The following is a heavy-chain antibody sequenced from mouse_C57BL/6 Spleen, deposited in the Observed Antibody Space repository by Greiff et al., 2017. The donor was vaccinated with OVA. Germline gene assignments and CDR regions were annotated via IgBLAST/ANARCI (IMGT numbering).Heavy chain of an antibody. CDR3: AREELGHAMDY. CDR1: GYAFSSSW. V-gene: IGHV1-82*01. J-gene: IGHJ4*01. D-gene: IGHD4-1*01. CDR2: IYPGDGDT. Sequence: VQLQQSGPELVKPGASVKISCKASGYAFSSSWMNWVKQRPGKGLEWIGRIYPGDGDTNYNGKFKGKATLTADKSSSTAYMQLSSLTSEDSAVYFCAREELGHAMDYWGQGTSVTVSS.